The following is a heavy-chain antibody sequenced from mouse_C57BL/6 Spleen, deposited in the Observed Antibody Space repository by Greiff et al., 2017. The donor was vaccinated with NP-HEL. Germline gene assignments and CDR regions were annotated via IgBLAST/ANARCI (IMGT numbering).Heavy chain of an antibody. CDR3: TGWYDYGFDY. Sequence: EVKLMESGGGLVQPGGSMKLSCVASGFTFSNYWMNWVRQSPEEGLEWVAQIRLKSDNYATHYAESVKGRFTISRDDSKSSVYLQMNNLRAEDTGIYYCTGWYDYGFDYWGQGTTLTVSS. CDR1: GFTFSNYW. CDR2: IRLKSDNYAT. D-gene: IGHD2-4*01. V-gene: IGHV6-3*01. J-gene: IGHJ2*01.